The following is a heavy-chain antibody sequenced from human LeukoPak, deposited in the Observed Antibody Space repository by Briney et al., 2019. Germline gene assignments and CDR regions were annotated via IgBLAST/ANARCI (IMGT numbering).Heavy chain of an antibody. CDR3: ARVPAQHIVVVTHDAFDI. CDR2: INIDGSST. D-gene: IGHD2-21*02. V-gene: IGHV3-74*01. Sequence: GGSLRLSCAASGFTFSSYWMHWVRQAPGKGLVWVSRINIDGSSTSYADSVKGRFTISRDNAKNTLYLQMNSLRAEDTAVYYCARVPAQHIVVVTHDAFDIWGQGTMVTVSS. CDR1: GFTFSSYW. J-gene: IGHJ3*02.